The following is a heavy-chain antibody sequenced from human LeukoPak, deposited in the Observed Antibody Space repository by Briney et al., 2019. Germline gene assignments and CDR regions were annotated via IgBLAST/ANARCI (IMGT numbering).Heavy chain of an antibody. Sequence: GGSLRLSCAASGFIFTNYWMHWVRQAPGKGLVWVSRIKYDGTSTSYADSVRGRFTISRDNAKNTLYLHMNSLTAEDTAVYFCVRSLTIAAAAIAFDIWGQGTMVTVSS. J-gene: IGHJ3*02. CDR3: VRSLTIAAAAIAFDI. D-gene: IGHD6-13*01. CDR2: IKYDGTST. CDR1: GFIFTNYW. V-gene: IGHV3-74*01.